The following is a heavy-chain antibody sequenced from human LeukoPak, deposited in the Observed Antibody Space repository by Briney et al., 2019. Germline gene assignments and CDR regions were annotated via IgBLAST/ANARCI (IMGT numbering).Heavy chain of an antibody. CDR2: IIPIFGTA. V-gene: IGHV1-69*05. J-gene: IGHJ6*02. D-gene: IGHD4-17*01. Sequence: SVKVSCKASGYTFTGYYMHWVRQAPGQGLERMGGIIPIFGTANYAQKFQGRVTITTDTSTSTAYMELRSLRSDDTAVYYCARCGDTETYYYYGMDVWGQGTTVTVSS. CDR1: GYTFTGYY. CDR3: ARCGDTETYYYYGMDV.